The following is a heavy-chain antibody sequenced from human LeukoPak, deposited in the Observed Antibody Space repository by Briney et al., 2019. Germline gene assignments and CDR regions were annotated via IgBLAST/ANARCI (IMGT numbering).Heavy chain of an antibody. CDR1: GGPISSSSYY. V-gene: IGHV4-39*01. J-gene: IGHJ5*02. CDR2: IYYSGST. CDR3: SGGSCYSSLVCWFDP. Sequence: SETLSLTCTVSGGPISSSSYYWGWIRQPPGKGLEWIGSIYYSGSTYYNPSLKSRVTISVDTSKNQFSLKLSSVTAADTAVYYCSGGSCYSSLVCWFDPWGQGTLVTVSS. D-gene: IGHD2-15*01.